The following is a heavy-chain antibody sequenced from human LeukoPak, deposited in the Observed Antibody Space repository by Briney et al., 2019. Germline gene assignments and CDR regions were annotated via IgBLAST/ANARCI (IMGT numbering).Heavy chain of an antibody. D-gene: IGHD2-15*01. V-gene: IGHV1-18*01. CDR1: GYTFTSYG. CDR2: NSAYDGNT. J-gene: IGHJ4*02. Sequence: APVKVSCKASGYTFTSYGIIWVRQAPGQGLEWMGWNSAYDGNTNYAQKLQGRVTMTTDTSTSTAYMELRSLRSDDTAVYYCARAALYCSVGTCYSGKFDYWGQGTLVTVSS. CDR3: ARAALYCSVGTCYSGKFDY.